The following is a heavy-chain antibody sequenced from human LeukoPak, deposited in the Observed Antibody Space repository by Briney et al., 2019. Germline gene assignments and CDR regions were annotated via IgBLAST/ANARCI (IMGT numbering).Heavy chain of an antibody. D-gene: IGHD6-13*01. CDR3: ASPYSSSWTDPFDY. CDR1: GGSISSTIYY. Sequence: SETLSLTCTVSGGSISSTIYYWGWIRQPPGKGLEWIGSIYYRGSTYYNPSLKSRVAISVDTSKNQFSLKLSSVTAADTAVYYCASPYSSSWTDPFDYWGQGTLVTVSS. CDR2: IYYRGST. V-gene: IGHV4-39*07. J-gene: IGHJ4*02.